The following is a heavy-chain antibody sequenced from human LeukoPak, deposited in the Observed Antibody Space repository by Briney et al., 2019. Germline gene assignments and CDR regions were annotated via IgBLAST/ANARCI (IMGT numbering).Heavy chain of an antibody. D-gene: IGHD4-17*01. CDR3: ARAEDGDDHPGDY. Sequence: PGGSLRLSCTASGFTFGSYAMSWVRQAPRQALQWVSTISGSGGSTYYEDPVKGRFTISRDNAKNSLYLQMNSLRDEDMAVYYCARAEDGDDHPGDYWGQGTLVTVSS. CDR1: GFTFGSYA. V-gene: IGHV3-23*01. CDR2: ISGSGGST. J-gene: IGHJ4*02.